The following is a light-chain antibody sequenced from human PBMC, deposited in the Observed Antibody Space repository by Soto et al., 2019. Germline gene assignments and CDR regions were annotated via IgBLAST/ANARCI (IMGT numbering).Light chain of an antibody. CDR1: QGISNY. CDR2: SAS. CDR3: QKHNSAPFT. V-gene: IGKV1-27*01. J-gene: IGKJ3*01. Sequence: DIQMTQSPSSLSASVGDRVTITCRASQGISNYLAWYQQKPGKVPKLLIYSASTLQLGVPSRFSGSGSGTAFTLTISSLQPEDVATYYCQKHNSAPFTFGPGTKVDIK.